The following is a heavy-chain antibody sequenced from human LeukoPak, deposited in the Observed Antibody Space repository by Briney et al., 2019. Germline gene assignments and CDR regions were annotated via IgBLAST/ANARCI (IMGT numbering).Heavy chain of an antibody. J-gene: IGHJ4*02. V-gene: IGHV3-7*01. CDR1: GFTFSTYW. CDR3: ATSPPGYCSINSCSFNY. Sequence: PGGSLRLSCAASGFTFSTYWMSWVRQAPGKGLEWVANIQRDGSEKYYADSVKGRFSISRDNAKTSLYLQMNSLRAEDTAVYYCATSPPGYCSINSCSFNYWGQGILVTVSS. CDR2: IQRDGSEK. D-gene: IGHD2-2*01.